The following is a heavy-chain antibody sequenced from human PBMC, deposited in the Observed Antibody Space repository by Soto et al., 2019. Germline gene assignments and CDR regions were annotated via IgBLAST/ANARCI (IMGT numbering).Heavy chain of an antibody. D-gene: IGHD5-12*01. Sequence: ASVKVFCKASGYTFTGYYMHWVRQAPGQGLEWMGWINPNSGGTNYAQKFQGWVTMTRDTSISTAYMELSRLRSDDTAVYYCAREANSGYDTYYYYMDVWGKGTTVTVSS. CDR2: INPNSGGT. V-gene: IGHV1-2*04. J-gene: IGHJ6*03. CDR1: GYTFTGYY. CDR3: AREANSGYDTYYYYMDV.